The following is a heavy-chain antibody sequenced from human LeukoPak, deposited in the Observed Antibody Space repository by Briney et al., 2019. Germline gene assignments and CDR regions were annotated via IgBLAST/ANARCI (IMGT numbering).Heavy chain of an antibody. J-gene: IGHJ4*02. Sequence: GESLRISCKGSGYGFINYWISWVRQMPGKGLEWMGRIDPSDSYTDFSPSFQGHVTISADKSISTAYLQWSSLEASDTALYYCARATTVVSFDFWGQGTLVTVSS. D-gene: IGHD1-1*01. V-gene: IGHV5-10-1*01. CDR3: ARATTVVSFDF. CDR1: GYGFINYW. CDR2: IDPSDSYT.